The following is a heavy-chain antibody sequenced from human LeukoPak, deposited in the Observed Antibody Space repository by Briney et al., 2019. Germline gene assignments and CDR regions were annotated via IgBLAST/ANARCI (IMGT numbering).Heavy chain of an antibody. V-gene: IGHV3-7*03. CDR3: AKGGRWLHCDY. J-gene: IGHJ4*02. CDR2: INEDGGEE. CDR1: GFIFSAYC. Sequence: GGSLRLSCVVSGFIFSAYCMAWVRQAPGKGPEGVANINEDGGEERYVDSVRGRFTISRDNTKNSLSLQMNSLRDEDTAVYYCAKGGRWLHCDYWGQGTMVTVSS. D-gene: IGHD5-24*01.